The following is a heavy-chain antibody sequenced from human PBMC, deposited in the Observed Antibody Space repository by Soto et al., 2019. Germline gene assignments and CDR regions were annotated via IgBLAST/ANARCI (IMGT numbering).Heavy chain of an antibody. D-gene: IGHD5-12*01. Sequence: SETLSLTCTVSGGSISSYYWSWIRQPPGKGLEWIGYIYYSGSTNYNPSLKSRVTISVDTSKNQFSLKLSSVTAADTAVYYCARGGEWLRLGSFNYYYYMDVWGKGTTVTVSS. CDR3: ARGGEWLRLGSFNYYYYMDV. J-gene: IGHJ6*03. CDR2: IYYSGST. V-gene: IGHV4-59*01. CDR1: GGSISSYY.